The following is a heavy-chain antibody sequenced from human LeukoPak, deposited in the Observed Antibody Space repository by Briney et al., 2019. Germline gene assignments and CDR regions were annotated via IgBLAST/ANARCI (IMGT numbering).Heavy chain of an antibody. CDR1: GCSISSYY. V-gene: IGHV4-59*01. CDR2: IYYSGST. Sequence: SETLSLTCTVSGCSISSYYWSWIRQPPGKGLEWIGYIYYSGSTNYNPSLKSRVTISVDTSKNQFSLKLSSVTAADTAVYYCARAPTTARSGYYYELGFDYWGQGTLVTVSS. J-gene: IGHJ4*02. D-gene: IGHD3-22*01. CDR3: ARAPTTARSGYYYELGFDY.